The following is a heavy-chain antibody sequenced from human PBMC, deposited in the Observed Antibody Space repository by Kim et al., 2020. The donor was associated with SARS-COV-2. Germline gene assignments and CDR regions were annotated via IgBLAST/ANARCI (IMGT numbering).Heavy chain of an antibody. V-gene: IGHV3-64D*09. CDR2: IRSDGGST. CDR3: VKDGEVGRGRTSSNFDY. D-gene: IGHD3-10*01. J-gene: IGHJ4*01. CDR1: GFTFSSYA. Sequence: GGSLRLSCSASGFTFSSYAMHWVRQAPGKGLEYVSAIRSDGGSTYYADSVKGRFTISRDNSKNTLYLQMSSLRAEDTAVYYCVKDGEVGRGRTSSNFDY.